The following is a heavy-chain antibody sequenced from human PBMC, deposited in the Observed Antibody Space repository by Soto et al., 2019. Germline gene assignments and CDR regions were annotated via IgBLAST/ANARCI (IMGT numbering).Heavy chain of an antibody. V-gene: IGHV3-23*01. CDR1: GLTFSNYA. CDR2: MSGSSSTT. D-gene: IGHD1-7*01. J-gene: IGHJ4*02. CDR3: AKNQERELPRVIDF. Sequence: EVRLLESGGGLVQPGGSLRLSCATSGLTFSNYAMSWVRQAPGGGLEWVSSMSGSSSTTYYADSVRGRFTISRDRSKNTPYLQMSSLRAEDTALYYCAKNQERELPRVIDFWGQGTLVTVSS.